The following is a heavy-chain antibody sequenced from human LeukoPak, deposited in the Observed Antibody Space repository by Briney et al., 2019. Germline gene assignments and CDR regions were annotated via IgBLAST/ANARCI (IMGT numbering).Heavy chain of an antibody. CDR2: ISWNSGSI. V-gene: IGHV3-9*01. J-gene: IGHJ4*02. Sequence: PGGSLRLSCAASGFTFDDNAMHWVRQAPGKGLEWVSGISWNSGSIGYADSVKGRFTVSRDNAKNSLYLQMNSLRAEDTAVYYCAKVTFDYDENYWGQGTLVTVSS. CDR1: GFTFDDNA. D-gene: IGHD4-17*01. CDR3: AKVTFDYDENY.